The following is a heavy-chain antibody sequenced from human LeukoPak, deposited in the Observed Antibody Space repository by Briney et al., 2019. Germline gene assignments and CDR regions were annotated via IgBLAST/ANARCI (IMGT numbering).Heavy chain of an antibody. CDR1: GGSIGTYY. Sequence: SETLSLTCTVSGGSIGTYYWSWIRQPPGKGLEWIGYIYYSGSTDYNPSLKSRVTISVETSKNQFSLNLSSVTAADTAVYYCARGRLARSPYFDYWGQGTLVTVSS. CDR3: ARGRLARSPYFDY. J-gene: IGHJ4*02. D-gene: IGHD6-19*01. CDR2: IYYSGST. V-gene: IGHV4-59*01.